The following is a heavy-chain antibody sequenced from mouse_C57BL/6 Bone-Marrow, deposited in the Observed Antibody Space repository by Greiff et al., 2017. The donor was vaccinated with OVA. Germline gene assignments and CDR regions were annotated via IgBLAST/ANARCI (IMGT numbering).Heavy chain of an antibody. V-gene: IGHV1-19*01. CDR1: GYTFTDYY. CDR3: ATETGKVPLAY. J-gene: IGHJ3*01. CDR2: INPYNGGT. Sequence: EVQLQQSGPVLVKPGASVKMSCKASGYTFTDYYMNWVKQSHGKSLEWIGVINPYNGGTSYNQKFKGKATLTVDKSSSTAYMELNSLTSEDSAVDYCATETGKVPLAYGGQGTLVTVSA.